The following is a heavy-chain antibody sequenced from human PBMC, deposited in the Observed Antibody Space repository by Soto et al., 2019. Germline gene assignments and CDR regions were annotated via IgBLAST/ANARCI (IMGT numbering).Heavy chain of an antibody. Sequence: PGGSLRLSCEASGFTFSSYPMHWVRQAPGKGLEWVTVISYDGGNQYYAESVKGRFTISRDNSKDTLYPQMHSLRSDDTAVYFCARGPITQTSFIDHWGQGTLVTVSS. V-gene: IGHV3-30-3*01. CDR2: ISYDGGNQ. CDR1: GFTFSSYP. D-gene: IGHD1-20*01. J-gene: IGHJ4*02. CDR3: ARGPITQTSFIDH.